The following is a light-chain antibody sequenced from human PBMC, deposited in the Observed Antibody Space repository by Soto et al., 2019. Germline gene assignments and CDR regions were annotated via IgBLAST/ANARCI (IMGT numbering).Light chain of an antibody. CDR2: TAS. CDR1: LRINNF. V-gene: IGKV1-39*01. J-gene: IGKJ1*01. CDR3: QHSYSTPRT. Sequence: DIQLTQSPSSVSASVGDRVTITCRASLRINNFLNWYQQKPGKAPKLLIYTASSLQSGVPSRVSGSGAGADFTVTISSRQPEDSATYFCQHSYSTPRTFGQGTKVELK.